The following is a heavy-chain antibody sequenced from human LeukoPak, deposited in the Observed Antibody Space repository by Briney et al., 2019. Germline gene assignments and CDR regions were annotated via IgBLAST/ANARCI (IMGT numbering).Heavy chain of an antibody. V-gene: IGHV1-24*01. Sequence: SVKVSCKVSGYTLTELSIHWVRQAPGKGLEWMGGFDPEDGETIYAQKFQGRVTMTEDTSTDTAYMELSSLRSEDTAVYYCVTLGWFGEAYGMDVWGQGTTVTVSS. D-gene: IGHD3-10*01. CDR3: VTLGWFGEAYGMDV. J-gene: IGHJ6*02. CDR2: FDPEDGET. CDR1: GYTLTELS.